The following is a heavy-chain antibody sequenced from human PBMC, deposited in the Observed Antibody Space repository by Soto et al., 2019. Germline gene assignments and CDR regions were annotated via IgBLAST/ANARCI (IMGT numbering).Heavy chain of an antibody. Sequence: VQLVESGGGLVQPGGSLKLSCAASGFTFSGSAMHWVRQASGKGLEWVGRIRSKANTYATAYAMSVKGRFTISRDDSRNTAYLQLNSLKTEDTAVYYCARGFYDFWSGHPKRLDYWGQGTVVTVSS. D-gene: IGHD3-3*01. CDR3: ARGFYDFWSGHPKRLDY. CDR1: GFTFSGSA. CDR2: IRSKANTYAT. V-gene: IGHV3-73*02. J-gene: IGHJ4*02.